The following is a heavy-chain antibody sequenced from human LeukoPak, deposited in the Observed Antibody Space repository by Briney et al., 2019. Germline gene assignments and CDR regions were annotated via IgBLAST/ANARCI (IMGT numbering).Heavy chain of an antibody. V-gene: IGHV3-30*18. Sequence: PGGSLRLSCAASGFTFSSYGMHWVRQAPGKGLEWVAVISYDGSNKYCADSVKGRFTISRDTSKNTLYLQMNSLRAEDTAVYYCAKGPYGSGSNWFDPWGQGTLVTVSS. CDR1: GFTFSSYG. CDR2: ISYDGSNK. CDR3: AKGPYGSGSNWFDP. J-gene: IGHJ5*02. D-gene: IGHD3-10*01.